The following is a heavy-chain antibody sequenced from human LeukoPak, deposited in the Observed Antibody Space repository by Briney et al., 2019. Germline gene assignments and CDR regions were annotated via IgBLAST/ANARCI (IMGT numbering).Heavy chain of an antibody. J-gene: IGHJ4*02. Sequence: HPGGSLRLSCAASGFTFSSYSMNWVSQAPGKGLEWVSSISSSSSTIYYADSVKGRFTISRDNAKNSLYLQMNSLRDEDTAVYYCARDPTWIQLWSYFDYWGQGTLVTVSS. CDR1: GFTFSSYS. V-gene: IGHV3-48*02. CDR3: ARDPTWIQLWSYFDY. D-gene: IGHD5-18*01. CDR2: ISSSSSTI.